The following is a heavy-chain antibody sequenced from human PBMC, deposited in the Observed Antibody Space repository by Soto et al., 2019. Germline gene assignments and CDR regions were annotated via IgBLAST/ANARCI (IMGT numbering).Heavy chain of an antibody. V-gene: IGHV4-34*01. Sequence: QVQLQQWGAGLLKPSETLSLTCAVYGGSFSGYYWSWIRQPPGKGLEWIGEINHSGSTNYNPSLKSRVTISVDTSKNQFSLKLSSVTAADTAVYYCARGVRLGYQLPPGLYGMDVWGQGTTVTVSS. J-gene: IGHJ6*02. CDR1: GGSFSGYY. D-gene: IGHD2-2*01. CDR2: INHSGST. CDR3: ARGVRLGYQLPPGLYGMDV.